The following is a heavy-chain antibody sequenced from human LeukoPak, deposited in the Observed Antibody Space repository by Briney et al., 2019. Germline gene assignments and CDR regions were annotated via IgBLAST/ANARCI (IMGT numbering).Heavy chain of an antibody. J-gene: IGHJ6*02. CDR3: ARGTVTRKPKNYYGMDV. CDR2: IYYSGST. V-gene: IGHV4-59*08. D-gene: IGHD4-17*01. Sequence: PSETLSLTCSVSGGSIRGYYWSWVRQPPGKGLEWIGYIYYSGSTSYSPSLRSRVTISVDTSKNQFSLKLSSVTAADTAVYYCARGTVTRKPKNYYGMDVWGQGTTVTVSS. CDR1: GGSIRGYY.